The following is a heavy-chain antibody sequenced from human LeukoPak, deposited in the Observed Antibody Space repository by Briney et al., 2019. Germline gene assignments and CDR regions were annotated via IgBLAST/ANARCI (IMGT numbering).Heavy chain of an antibody. J-gene: IGHJ6*02. CDR2: IYCSGST. CDR1: GGSISSYY. V-gene: IGHV4-59*01. D-gene: IGHD1-7*01. Sequence: PSETLSLTCTVSGGSISSYYWSWIRQPPGKGLEWFGYIYCSGSTNYNPSLKSRVTISVDTSKNQFSLKLSSVTAADTAVYYCAALGKSTGTTPYYYGMDVWGQGTTVTVSS. CDR3: AALGKSTGTTPYYYGMDV.